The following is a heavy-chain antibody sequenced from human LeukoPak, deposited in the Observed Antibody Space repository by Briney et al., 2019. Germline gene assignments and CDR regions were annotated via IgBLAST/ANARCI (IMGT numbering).Heavy chain of an antibody. CDR3: AHVDTPMAGRYFDY. Sequence: SGPTLVKPTQTLTLTCTVSGFSLSTSGVGVGWIRQPPGKGLEWLALIYWDDDKRYSPSLKSRLTITKDTSKNQVVLTMTNMDPVDTATYYCAHVDTPMAGRYFDYWGQGTLVTVSS. CDR2: IYWDDDK. CDR1: GFSLSTSGVG. D-gene: IGHD5-18*01. J-gene: IGHJ4*02. V-gene: IGHV2-5*02.